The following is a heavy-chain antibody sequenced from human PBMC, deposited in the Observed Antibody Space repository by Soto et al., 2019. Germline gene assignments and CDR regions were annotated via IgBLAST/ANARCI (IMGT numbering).Heavy chain of an antibody. CDR3: AIDSREWEYPAR. CDR1: GGSISSGGYY. Sequence: QVQLQESGPGLVKPSQTLSLTCTVSGGSISSGGYYWSWIRQHPGKGLEWIGYIYYSGSTYYNPSLKSRVTISVDTPKNQFSLKLSSVTSADTAVYYCAIDSREWEYPARWGQGTLVTVSS. D-gene: IGHD1-26*01. CDR2: IYYSGST. J-gene: IGHJ4*02. V-gene: IGHV4-31*03.